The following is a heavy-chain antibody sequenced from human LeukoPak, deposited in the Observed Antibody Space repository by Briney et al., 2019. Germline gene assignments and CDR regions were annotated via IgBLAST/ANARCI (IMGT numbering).Heavy chain of an antibody. V-gene: IGHV3-30*01. CDR2: ISYDGSNK. Sequence: GRSLRLSCAASGFTFSSYAMHWVRQAPGKGLEWVAVISYDGSNKYYADSVKGRFTISRDNSKNTLYLQMNSLRAEGTAVYYCARDAWVYYDSSGSYDYWGQGTLVTVSS. CDR3: ARDAWVYYDSSGSYDY. D-gene: IGHD3-22*01. CDR1: GFTFSSYA. J-gene: IGHJ4*02.